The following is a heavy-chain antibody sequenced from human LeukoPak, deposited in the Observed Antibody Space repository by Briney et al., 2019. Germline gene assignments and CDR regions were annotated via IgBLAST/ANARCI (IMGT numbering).Heavy chain of an antibody. V-gene: IGHV4-39*01. CDR3: ARCGYYDFWSGYNPATFDY. D-gene: IGHD3-3*01. Sequence: SETLSLTCTVSSGSISSSSYYWGWIRQPLGKGLVWNGSIYYSTSTYYKPSLKSRVTISVDTSKNQFSLKLSSVTAADTAVYYCARCGYYDFWSGYNPATFDYWGQGTLVTVSS. CDR1: SGSISSSSYY. CDR2: IYYSTST. J-gene: IGHJ4*02.